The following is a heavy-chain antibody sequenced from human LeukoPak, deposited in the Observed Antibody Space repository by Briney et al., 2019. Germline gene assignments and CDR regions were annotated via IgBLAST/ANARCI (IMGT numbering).Heavy chain of an antibody. J-gene: IGHJ6*02. Sequence: SETLSLTCTVSGGSISSYYWSWIRQPPGKGLQWIGYIYYSGGSDYNPSLKSRVTISVDRSNNQFSLKLISVTAADTAVYYCARLGAPSGSGLYFYYGMDVWGQGTTVTVSS. V-gene: IGHV4-59*08. CDR2: IYYSGGS. CDR1: GGSISSYY. D-gene: IGHD3-10*01. CDR3: ARLGAPSGSGLYFYYGMDV.